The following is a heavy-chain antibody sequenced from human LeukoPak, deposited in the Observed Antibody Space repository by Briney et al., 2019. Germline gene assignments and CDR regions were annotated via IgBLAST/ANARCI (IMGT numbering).Heavy chain of an antibody. CDR2: ISYDGSNK. V-gene: IGHV3-30*18. J-gene: IGHJ6*02. CDR3: ANGRYSSGWRYYYYYGMDV. CDR1: GFTFSSYG. D-gene: IGHD6-19*01. Sequence: GRSLRLSCAASGFTFSSYGMHWVRQAPGKGLEWVAVISYDGSNKYYADSVKGRFTISRDNSKNTLYLQMNSLRAEDTAVYYCANGRYSSGWRYYYYYGMDVWDQGTTVTVSS.